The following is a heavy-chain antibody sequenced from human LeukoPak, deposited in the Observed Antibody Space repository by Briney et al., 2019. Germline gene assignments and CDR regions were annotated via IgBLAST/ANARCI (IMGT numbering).Heavy chain of an antibody. D-gene: IGHD6-13*01. CDR2: ISWNSGSI. CDR3: AKGDSSSWYPRGYFQH. V-gene: IGHV3-9*03. J-gene: IGHJ1*01. CDR1: GFTFDDYA. Sequence: GGSLRLSCAASGFTFDDYAMHWVRQAPGKGLEWVSGISWNSGSIGYADSVKGRFTISRDNAKNSLYLQMNSLRAEDMALYYCAKGDSSSWYPRGYFQHWGQGTLVTVSS.